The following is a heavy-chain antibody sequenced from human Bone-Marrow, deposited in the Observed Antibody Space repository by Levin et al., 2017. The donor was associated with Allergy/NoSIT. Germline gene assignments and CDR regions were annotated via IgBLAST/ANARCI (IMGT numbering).Heavy chain of an antibody. D-gene: IGHD6-19*01. CDR2: IGGSGHST. CDR3: AKVIFHGTGWFSFGY. Sequence: PSETLSLTCAASGFRFSSYAMGWVRQAPGKGLDWVATIGGSGHSTYFPDSVKGRFTISRDNSNNTVILQMDSLRAEDTAQYYCAKVIFHGTGWFSFGYWGQGSLVTVSS. V-gene: IGHV3-23*01. J-gene: IGHJ4*02. CDR1: GFRFSSYA.